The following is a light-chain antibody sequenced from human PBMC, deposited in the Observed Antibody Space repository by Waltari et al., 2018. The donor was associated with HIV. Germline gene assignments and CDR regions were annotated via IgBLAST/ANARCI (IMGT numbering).Light chain of an antibody. CDR3: AAWDASLSVWV. Sequence: QSVLTQPPSASGTPGQRVTISCSGSCSNIGSNYVYWYRQLPGTAPKLLIYRSNQRPSGVPDRFSGSKSGTSASLAISGLRSENEADYYCAAWDASLSVWVFGGGTKLTVL. V-gene: IGLV1-47*01. CDR1: CSNIGSNY. J-gene: IGLJ3*02. CDR2: RSN.